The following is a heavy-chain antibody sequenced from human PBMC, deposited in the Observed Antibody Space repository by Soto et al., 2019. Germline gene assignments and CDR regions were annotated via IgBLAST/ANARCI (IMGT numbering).Heavy chain of an antibody. V-gene: IGHV3-33*01. J-gene: IGHJ4*02. CDR1: GFTFSSYG. CDR3: ASPRYSSSLGIDY. CDR2: IWYDGSNK. Sequence: HVQLVESGGGVVQPGRSLRLSCAASGFTFSSYGMHWVRQAPGKGLEWVAVIWYDGSNKYYADSVKGRFTISRDNSKNTLYLQMKSLRAEDTAVYYCASPRYSSSLGIDYWGQGTLVTVSS. D-gene: IGHD6-6*01.